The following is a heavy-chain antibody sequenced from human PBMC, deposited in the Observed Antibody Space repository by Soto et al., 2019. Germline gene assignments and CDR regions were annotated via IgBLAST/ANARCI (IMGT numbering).Heavy chain of an antibody. J-gene: IGHJ4*02. CDR2: ISYDGSNK. D-gene: IGHD2-15*01. Sequence: QVQLVESGGGVVQPGRSLRLSCAASGFTFSSYGMHWVRQAPGKGLEWVAVISYDGSNKYYADSVKGRFTISRDNSKNTLYPEMNSLRAEDTAVYYCAKGGRYCSGGSCYWFSYWGQGTLVTVSS. V-gene: IGHV3-30*18. CDR3: AKGGRYCSGGSCYWFSY. CDR1: GFTFSSYG.